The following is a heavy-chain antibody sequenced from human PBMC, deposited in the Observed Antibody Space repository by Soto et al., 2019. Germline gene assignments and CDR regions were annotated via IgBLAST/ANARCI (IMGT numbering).Heavy chain of an antibody. D-gene: IGHD6-13*01. CDR2: INAGNGNT. CDR1: GYTFTSYA. Sequence: ASVTVSCKASGYTFTSYAMHWVRQAPGQRLEWMGWINAGNGNTKYSQKFQGRVTITRDTSASTAYMELSSLRSEDTAVYYCARESSGIAAAGTGAFDIWGQGTMVTVSS. V-gene: IGHV1-3*01. J-gene: IGHJ3*02. CDR3: ARESSGIAAAGTGAFDI.